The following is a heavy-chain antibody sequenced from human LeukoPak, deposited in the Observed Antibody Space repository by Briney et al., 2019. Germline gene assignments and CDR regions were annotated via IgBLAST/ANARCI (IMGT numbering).Heavy chain of an antibody. J-gene: IGHJ3*02. V-gene: IGHV4-59*02. Sequence: SETLSLTCTVSGGSVSSYYWSWIRQPPGKTLEWIGSIYSSGSTYYNPSLKSRVIIIIDTPKNHFSLTLSSVTAADTAVYYCARSDGYGLVGIWGQGTMVTVSS. CDR1: GGSVSSYY. D-gene: IGHD3-10*01. CDR3: ARSDGYGLVGI. CDR2: IYSSGST.